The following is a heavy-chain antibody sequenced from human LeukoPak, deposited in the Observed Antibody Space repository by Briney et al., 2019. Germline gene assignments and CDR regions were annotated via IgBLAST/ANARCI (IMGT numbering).Heavy chain of an antibody. V-gene: IGHV3-30*01. CDR2: ISYDGSNK. Sequence: GGSLRLSCAASGFTFSSYAMHWVRQAPGKGLEWVAVISYDGSNKYYADSVKGRFTISRDNSKNTLYLQMNSLRAEDTAVYYCASRSRGSRGEVDYWGQGTLVTVSS. CDR1: GFTFSSYA. CDR3: ASRSRGSRGEVDY. D-gene: IGHD3-22*01. J-gene: IGHJ4*02.